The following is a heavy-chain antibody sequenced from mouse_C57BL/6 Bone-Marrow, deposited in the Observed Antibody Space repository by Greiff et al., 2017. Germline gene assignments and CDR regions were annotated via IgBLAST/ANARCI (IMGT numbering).Heavy chain of an antibody. V-gene: IGHV1-15*01. D-gene: IGHD2-4*01. CDR1: GYTFTDYE. Sequence: QVQLQQSGAELVRPGASVTLSCKASGYTFTDYEMHWVKQTPVHGLEWIGAIDPETGGTAYNQKFKGKAILTADKSSSTAYMELRSLTSEDSAVYYCTFIYYDYSWFAYWGQGTLVTVSA. CDR2: IDPETGGT. CDR3: TFIYYDYSWFAY. J-gene: IGHJ3*01.